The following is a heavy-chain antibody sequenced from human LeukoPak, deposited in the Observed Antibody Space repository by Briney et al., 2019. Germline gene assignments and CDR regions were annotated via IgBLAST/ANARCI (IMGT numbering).Heavy chain of an antibody. Sequence: ASVKVSCKASGYTFTSYYMHWVRQAPGQGLEWMGIINPSGGSTSYAQKFQGRVTMTRDTSTSTVYMELSSLRSEDTAVYYCARDRGMIAARPAYYFDYWAREPWSPSPQ. CDR1: GYTFTSYY. CDR2: INPSGGST. J-gene: IGHJ4*02. V-gene: IGHV1-46*01. D-gene: IGHD6-6*01. CDR3: ARDRGMIAARPAYYFDY.